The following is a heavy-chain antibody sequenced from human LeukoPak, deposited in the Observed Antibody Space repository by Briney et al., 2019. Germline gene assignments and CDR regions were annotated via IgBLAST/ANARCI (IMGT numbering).Heavy chain of an antibody. CDR3: ARGELYSSSWYHY. J-gene: IGHJ4*02. V-gene: IGHV1-2*02. CDR2: INPNSGGT. D-gene: IGHD6-13*01. Sequence: ASVKVSCKASGYTFTGYYMHWVRQAPGQGLEWMGWINPNSGGTNYAQKFQGRVTMTRDTSISTAYMELSRLRSDDTAVYYCARGELYSSSWYHYWGQGTLVTVSS. CDR1: GYTFTGYY.